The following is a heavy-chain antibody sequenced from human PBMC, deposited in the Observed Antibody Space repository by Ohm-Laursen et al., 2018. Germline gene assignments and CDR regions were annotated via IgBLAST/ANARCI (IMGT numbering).Heavy chain of an antibody. D-gene: IGHD1-26*01. V-gene: IGHV3-48*01. CDR1: GFTFSTYS. J-gene: IGHJ4*02. CDR2: ISSGSSTI. Sequence: GSLRLSCTASGFTFSTYSMNWVRQAPGKGLEWVSYISSGSSTIYYAESVRGRFTISRDNAKNSLYLQMNSLRAEDTAVYYCARGGHEFDYWGQGTLVTVSS. CDR3: ARGGHEFDY.